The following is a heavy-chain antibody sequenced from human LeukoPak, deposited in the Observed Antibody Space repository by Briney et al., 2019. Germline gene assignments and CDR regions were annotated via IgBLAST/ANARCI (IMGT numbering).Heavy chain of an antibody. V-gene: IGHV4-34*01. J-gene: IGHJ6*03. CDR1: GGSFSGYY. CDR3: ARGGSYFHYYYYMDV. CDR2: INHSGST. D-gene: IGHD1-26*01. Sequence: SETLSLTCAVYGGSFSGYYWSWIRQPPGKGLEWIREINHSGSTNYNPSLKSRVTISVDTSKNQFSLKLSSVTAADTAVYYCARGGSYFHYYYYMDVWGKGTTVTVSS.